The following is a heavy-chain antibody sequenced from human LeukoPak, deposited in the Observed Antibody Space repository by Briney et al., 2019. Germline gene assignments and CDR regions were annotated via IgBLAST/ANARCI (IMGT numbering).Heavy chain of an antibody. CDR3: TKDAGVGSSSPSFYFYMDA. J-gene: IGHJ6*03. CDR2: VNWNSGST. CDR1: GFTFVDYG. D-gene: IGHD6-6*01. V-gene: IGHV3-9*01. Sequence: PGGSLRLSCAASGFTFVDYGMHWVRQAPGKGLGWVSSVNWNSGSTAYADSVKGRFTVSRDNAKKSVYLQMDSLRPDDTALYYCTKDAGVGSSSPSFYFYMDAWGKGTTVSVSS.